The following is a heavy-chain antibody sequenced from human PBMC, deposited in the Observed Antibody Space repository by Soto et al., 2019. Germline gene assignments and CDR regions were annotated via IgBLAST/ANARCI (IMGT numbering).Heavy chain of an antibody. CDR2: IYPGDSDT. Sequence: PGESLKISWKGSGYSCTGYWGGWVRQMPGKGLEWMGIIYPGDSDTRYSPSFQGQVTISADKSISTAYLQWSSLKASDTAMSYYDRSGLHPGILDYWGEGTLVTVSS. J-gene: IGHJ4*02. V-gene: IGHV5-51*01. D-gene: IGHD2-15*01. CDR1: GYSCTGYW. CDR3: DRSGLHPGILDY.